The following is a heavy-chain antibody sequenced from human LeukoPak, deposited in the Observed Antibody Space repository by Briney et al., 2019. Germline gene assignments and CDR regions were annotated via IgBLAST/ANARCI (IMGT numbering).Heavy chain of an antibody. D-gene: IGHD6-19*01. CDR3: ARVGKNGWDFDH. CDR2: IIEGGDVK. J-gene: IGHJ4*02. CDR1: GFTFSAYW. V-gene: IGHV3-7*01. Sequence: GGSLRLSCEASGFTFSAYWMTWVRQAPGKGLAWVANIIEGGDVKYYADSVKGRFTISRDNTKNSLYLQMTSLRADDTAVYYCARVGKNGWDFDHWGQGILVTVSS.